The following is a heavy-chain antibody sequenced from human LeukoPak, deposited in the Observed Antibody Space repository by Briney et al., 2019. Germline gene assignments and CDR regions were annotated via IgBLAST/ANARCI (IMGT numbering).Heavy chain of an antibody. CDR3: ARLGLTIFGVVISHYYYGMDV. V-gene: IGHV5-51*01. CDR1: GYSSTSYW. J-gene: IGHJ6*02. CDR2: IYPGDSDT. D-gene: IGHD3-3*01. Sequence: GESLKISCKGSGYSSTSYWIGWVRQMPGKGLEWMGIIYPGDSDTRYSPSFQGQVTISADKSISTAYLQWSSLKASDTAMYYCARLGLTIFGVVISHYYYGMDVWGQGTTVTVSS.